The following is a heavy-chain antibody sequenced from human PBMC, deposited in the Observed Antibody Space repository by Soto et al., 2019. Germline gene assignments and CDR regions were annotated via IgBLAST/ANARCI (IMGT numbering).Heavy chain of an antibody. CDR3: AKDLGPHYYYYYGMDV. CDR1: GFTFSSYA. J-gene: IGHJ6*02. CDR2: ISGSGGST. Sequence: PGGSLRLSCAASGFTFSSYAMSWVRQAPGKGLEWVSAISGSGGSTCYADSVKGRFTISRDNSKNTLYLQMNSLRAEDTAVYYCAKDLGPHYYYYYGMDVWGQGTTVTVSS. V-gene: IGHV3-23*01.